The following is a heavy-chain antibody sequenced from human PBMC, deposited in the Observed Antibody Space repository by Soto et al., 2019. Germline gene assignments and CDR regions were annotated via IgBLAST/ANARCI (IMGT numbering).Heavy chain of an antibody. J-gene: IGHJ4*02. V-gene: IGHV4-30-4*01. CDR2: IYYSGST. CDR3: AGAYYYDSSGYYRPYFDY. Sequence: SETLSLTCTVSGGSISSGDYYWSWIRQPPGKGLEWIGYIYYSGSTYYNPSLKSRVTISVDTSKNQFSLKLSSVTAADTAVFYCAGAYYYDSSGYYRPYFDYWGQGTLVTVSS. CDR1: GGSISSGDYY. D-gene: IGHD3-22*01.